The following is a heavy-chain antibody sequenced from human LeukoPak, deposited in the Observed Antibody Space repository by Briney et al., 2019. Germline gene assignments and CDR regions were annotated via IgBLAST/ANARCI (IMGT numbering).Heavy chain of an antibody. V-gene: IGHV4-59*01. CDR1: GGSISSYY. Sequence: SETLSLTCTVSGGSISSYYWSWIRQPPGKGLECIGYIYYSGSTNYNPSLKSRVTISVDTSKNQFSQKLSSVTAADTAVYYCARVSGYDWESFYDYWGQGTLVTVSS. CDR2: IYYSGST. J-gene: IGHJ4*02. CDR3: ARVSGYDWESFYDY. D-gene: IGHD5-12*01.